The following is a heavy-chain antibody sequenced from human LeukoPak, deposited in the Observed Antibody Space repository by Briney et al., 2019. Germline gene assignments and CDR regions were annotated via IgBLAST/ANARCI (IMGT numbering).Heavy chain of an antibody. CDR2: IWYDGSNK. Sequence: GGSLRLSCAASGFTFSSYGMHWVRQAPGKGLEWVAVIWYDGSNKYYADSVKGRITISRDNSKNTLYLQVNSLRAEDTAVYYCARDRYYGSGRYNYFDYWGQGTLVTVSS. CDR1: GFTFSSYG. D-gene: IGHD3-10*01. V-gene: IGHV3-33*01. CDR3: ARDRYYGSGRYNYFDY. J-gene: IGHJ4*02.